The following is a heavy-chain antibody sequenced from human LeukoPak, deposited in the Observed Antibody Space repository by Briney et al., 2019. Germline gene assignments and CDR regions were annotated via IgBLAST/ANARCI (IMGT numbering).Heavy chain of an antibody. V-gene: IGHV1-69*04. D-gene: IGHD3-9*01. J-gene: IGHJ5*02. Sequence: SVRVSCKASGGTFSSYAISWVRQAPGQGLEWMGRIIPTLGIANYAQKFQGRVTITADKSTSTAYMELSSLRSDDTAVYYCARTGLRYFDWSDSANRFDPWGQGTLVTVSS. CDR3: ARTGLRYFDWSDSANRFDP. CDR1: GGTFSSYA. CDR2: IIPTLGIA.